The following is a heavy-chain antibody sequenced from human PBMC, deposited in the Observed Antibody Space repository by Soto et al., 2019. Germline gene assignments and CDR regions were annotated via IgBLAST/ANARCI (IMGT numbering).Heavy chain of an antibody. J-gene: IGHJ4*02. CDR2: MNPNSGNT. Sequence: GASVKVSCKASGYTFTSYDINWVRQATGQGLEWMGWMNPNSGNTGHAQKFQGRVTMTRDTSISTAYMELSSLRSEDTAIYYCARTWGDLDYWGQGTLVTVSS. CDR3: ARTWGDLDY. V-gene: IGHV1-8*01. CDR1: GYTFTSYD. D-gene: IGHD3-16*01.